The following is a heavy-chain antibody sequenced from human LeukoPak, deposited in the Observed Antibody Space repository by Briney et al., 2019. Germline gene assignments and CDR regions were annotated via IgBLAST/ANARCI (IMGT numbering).Heavy chain of an antibody. V-gene: IGHV4-34*01. CDR2: INHSGST. D-gene: IGHD5-24*01. CDR3: ARGRRWLRGYFDY. Sequence: PSETLSLTCAVYGGSFSGYYWSWIRQPPGKGLEWIGEINHSGSTNYNPSLKSRVTISVDTSKNQFSLKLSSVTAADTAVYYCARGRRWLRGYFDYWGQGTLVTVSS. CDR1: GGSFSGYY. J-gene: IGHJ4*02.